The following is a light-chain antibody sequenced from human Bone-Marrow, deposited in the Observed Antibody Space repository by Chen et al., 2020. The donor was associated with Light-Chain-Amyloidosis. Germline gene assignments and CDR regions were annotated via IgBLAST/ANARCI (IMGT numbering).Light chain of an antibody. CDR3: SSYAGTYTWV. Sequence: QPALTQPRSVSGALGRAVTIPCTGTSGDVGAYTYVSLYQQHPGKAPKLIIYDVNKRPSGVPDRFSGSQSGSTASLTISRLQADDESDYFCSSYAGTYTWVFGGGTKLTVL. CDR2: DVN. CDR1: SGDVGAYTY. V-gene: IGLV2-11*01. J-gene: IGLJ3*02.